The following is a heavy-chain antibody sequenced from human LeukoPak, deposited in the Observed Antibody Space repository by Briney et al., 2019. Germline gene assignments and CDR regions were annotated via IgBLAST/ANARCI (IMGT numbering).Heavy chain of an antibody. CDR1: GGSISSYY. V-gene: IGHV4-59*08. CDR3: AGTVAAAALAEGYWFDP. CDR2: MFYSGST. Sequence: SETLSLTCTVSGGSISSYYWSWIRQPPGKGLEWIGYMFYSGSTNYNSSLKSRVTISLDTSINQFSLKLSSVTAADTAVYYCAGTVAAAALAEGYWFDPWGQGTLVTVSS. D-gene: IGHD6-13*01. J-gene: IGHJ5*02.